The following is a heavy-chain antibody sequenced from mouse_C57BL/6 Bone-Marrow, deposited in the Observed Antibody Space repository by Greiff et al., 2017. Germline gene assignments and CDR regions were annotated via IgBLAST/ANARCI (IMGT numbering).Heavy chain of an antibody. V-gene: IGHV6-3*01. J-gene: IGHJ3*01. D-gene: IGHD2-14*01. Sequence: DVQLQESGGGLVQPGGSMKLSCVASGFTFSNYWMNWVRQSPEKGLEWVAQIRLKSDNYATHYAESVKGRFTISRDDSKSSVYLQMNNLRAEDTGIYYCTRGTAWFAYWGQGTLVTVSA. CDR1: GFTFSNYW. CDR2: IRLKSDNYAT. CDR3: TRGTAWFAY.